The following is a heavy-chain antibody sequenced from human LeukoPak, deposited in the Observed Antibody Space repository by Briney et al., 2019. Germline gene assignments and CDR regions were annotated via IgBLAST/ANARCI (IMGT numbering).Heavy chain of an antibody. CDR2: TYYRSKWYN. D-gene: IGHD3-16*02. V-gene: IGHV6-1*01. CDR3: ARVVEDYVWGSYRYPRYNWFDP. J-gene: IGHJ5*02. CDR1: GDSVSSNSAA. Sequence: SQTLSLTCATSGDSVSSNSAAWNWIRQSPSRGLEWLGRTYYRSKWYNDYAVSVKSRITINPDTSKNQFSPQLNSVTPEDTAVYYCARVVEDYVWGSYRYPRYNWFDPWGQGTLVTVSS.